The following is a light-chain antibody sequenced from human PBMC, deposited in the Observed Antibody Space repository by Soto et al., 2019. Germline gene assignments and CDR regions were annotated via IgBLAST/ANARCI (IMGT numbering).Light chain of an antibody. Sequence: EIVLTQSPVTLSLSPGERATLSCRASQSVDDSYLAWYQQKPGQAPRLLIYSASGRATVIPDRFSGSGSGTDFTLTISRLEPEDFAMYHCQQYDTSLWEYTFGQGTKLEIK. J-gene: IGKJ2*01. CDR2: SAS. V-gene: IGKV3-20*01. CDR1: QSVDDSY. CDR3: QQYDTSLWEYT.